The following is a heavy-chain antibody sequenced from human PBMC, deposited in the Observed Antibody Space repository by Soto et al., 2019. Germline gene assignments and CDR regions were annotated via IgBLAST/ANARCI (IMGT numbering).Heavy chain of an antibody. V-gene: IGHV5-51*01. J-gene: IGHJ5*02. D-gene: IGHD2-2*02. CDR2: IYPGDSDT. Sequence: GESLKISCKGSGYNFTSYWIGWVRQMPGKGMEWMGIIYPGDSDTRYSPSFQGQVTISADKSISTAYLQWSSLKASDTAMYYCARGYCISTSGYTWGDTWFDPWGQGTLVTVSS. CDR1: GYNFTSYW. CDR3: ARGYCISTSGYTWGDTWFDP.